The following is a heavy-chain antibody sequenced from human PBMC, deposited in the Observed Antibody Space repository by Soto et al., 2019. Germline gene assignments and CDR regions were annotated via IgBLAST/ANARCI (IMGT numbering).Heavy chain of an antibody. D-gene: IGHD1-1*01. CDR3: AHLPIFNEGHDAFDI. CDR2: IFWNDDK. CDR1: GFSFSPSAVG. J-gene: IGHJ3*02. Sequence: SGPTLVNPTQTLTLTCTFSGFSFSPSAVGVGWIRQPPGKALEWLALIFWNDDKRYSPSLKSRLTITKDTSKNQVVLTMTNVDPVDTATYYCAHLPIFNEGHDAFDIWGQGTMVTVSS. V-gene: IGHV2-5*01.